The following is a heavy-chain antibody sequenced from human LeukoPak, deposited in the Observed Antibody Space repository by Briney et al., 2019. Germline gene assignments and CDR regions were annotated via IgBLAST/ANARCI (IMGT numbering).Heavy chain of an antibody. CDR1: GFTFSSYA. CDR3: ARDGPFQEYYYDSSGLLDY. CDR2: ISYDGSNK. Sequence: GGSLRLSCAASGFTFSSYAMHWVRQAPGKGLEWVAVISYDGSNKYYADSVKGRFTISRDNSKNTLYLQMNSLRAEDTAVYYCARDGPFQEYYYDSSGLLDYLGQGTLVTVSS. D-gene: IGHD3-22*01. J-gene: IGHJ4*02. V-gene: IGHV3-30-3*01.